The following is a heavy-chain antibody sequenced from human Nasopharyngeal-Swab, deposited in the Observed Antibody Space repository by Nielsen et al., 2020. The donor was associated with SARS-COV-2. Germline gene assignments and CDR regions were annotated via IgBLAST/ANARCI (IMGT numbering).Heavy chain of an antibody. CDR2: IYYSGST. CDR3: ARAMIVVVINAFDI. D-gene: IGHD3-22*01. CDR1: GGSISSGGYY. Sequence: LSCTVSGGSISSGGYYWSWIRQHPGKGLEWIGYIYYSGSTYYNPSLKSRVTISVNTSKNQFSLKLSSVTAADTAVYYCARAMIVVVINAFDIWGQGTMVTVSS. V-gene: IGHV4-31*03. J-gene: IGHJ3*02.